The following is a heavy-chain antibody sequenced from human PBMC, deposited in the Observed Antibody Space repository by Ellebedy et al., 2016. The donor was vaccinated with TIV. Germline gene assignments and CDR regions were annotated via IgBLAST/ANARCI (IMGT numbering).Heavy chain of an antibody. CDR3: ARVLGYYDSSGYRQIHFDI. CDR1: GGSISSYY. V-gene: IGHV4-59*01. CDR2: IYYSGST. J-gene: IGHJ3*02. Sequence: SETLSLTCTVSGGSISSYYWSWIRQPPGKGLEWIAYIYYSGSTNYNPSLKSRVTISVDTSKNQFSLKLSSLTAADTAVYYCARVLGYYDSSGYRQIHFDIWGQGTMVTVSS. D-gene: IGHD3-22*01.